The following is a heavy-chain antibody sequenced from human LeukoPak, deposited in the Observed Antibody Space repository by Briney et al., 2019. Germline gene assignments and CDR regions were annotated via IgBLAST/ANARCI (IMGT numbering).Heavy chain of an antibody. D-gene: IGHD6-13*01. CDR1: GGSFSGYY. V-gene: IGHV4-34*01. Sequence: SETLSLTCAVYGGSFSGYYWSWIRQPPGKGLEWIGEINHSGSTNYNPSLKSRVTISVDTSKNQFSLKLSSVTAADTAVYCCARGGHRYSSSWYYYYGMDVWGQGTTVTVSS. CDR3: ARGGHRYSSSWYYYYGMDV. CDR2: INHSGST. J-gene: IGHJ6*02.